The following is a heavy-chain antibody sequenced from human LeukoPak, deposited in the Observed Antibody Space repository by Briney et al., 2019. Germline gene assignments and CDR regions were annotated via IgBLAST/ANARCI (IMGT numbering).Heavy chain of an antibody. V-gene: IGHV3-30*12. D-gene: IGHD3/OR15-3a*01. J-gene: IGHJ4*02. CDR1: GFSFSSYD. Sequence: GGSLRLSCVASGFSFSSYDMHWVRQAPGKGLEWVAVISSRGFNKKYADSVKGRFTISRDNSKNTLYLQMNSLRAEDTAVYYCARDNNGLFFDYWGQGTLVTVSS. CDR3: ARDNNGLFFDY. CDR2: ISSRGFNK.